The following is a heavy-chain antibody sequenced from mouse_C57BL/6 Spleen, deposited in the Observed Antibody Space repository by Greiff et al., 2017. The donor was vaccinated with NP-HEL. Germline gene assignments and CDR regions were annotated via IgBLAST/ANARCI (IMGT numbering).Heavy chain of an antibody. V-gene: IGHV5-4*01. D-gene: IGHD2-2*01. CDR1: GFTFSSYA. CDR2: ISDGGSYT. Sequence: EVKLMESGGGLVKPGGSLKLSCAASGFTFSSYAMSWVRQTPEKRLEWVATISDGGSYTYYPDNVKGRFTISRDNAKNNLYLQMSHLKSEDTAMYYCARDGYGYDDGFAYWGQGTLVTVSA. J-gene: IGHJ3*01. CDR3: ARDGYGYDDGFAY.